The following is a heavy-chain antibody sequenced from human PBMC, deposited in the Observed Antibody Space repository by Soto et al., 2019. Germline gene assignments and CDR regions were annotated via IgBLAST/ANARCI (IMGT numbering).Heavy chain of an antibody. CDR1: GFTFSSYG. J-gene: IGHJ4*02. V-gene: IGHV3-30*18. CDR2: ISYDGSNK. D-gene: IGHD6-13*01. CDR3: AKDSWTIAAAGPIDY. Sequence: GGSLRLSCAASGFTFSSYGMHWVRQAPGKGLEWVAVISYDGSNKYYADSVKGRFTISRDNSKNTLYLQMNSLRAEDTAVYYCAKDSWTIAAAGPIDYWGQGTLVTVSS.